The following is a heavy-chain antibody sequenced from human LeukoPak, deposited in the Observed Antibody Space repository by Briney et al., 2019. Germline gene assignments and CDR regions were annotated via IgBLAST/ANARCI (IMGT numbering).Heavy chain of an antibody. CDR3: ARAYLHYGSGSYVWFDP. Sequence: PSETLSLTCAVSGASISSSSYFWGWIRQPPGKGLEWIGYIYYSGSTNYNPSLKSRVTISVDTSKNQFSLKLSSVTAADTAVYYCARAYLHYGSGSYVWFDPWGQGTLVTVSS. V-gene: IGHV4-61*05. CDR2: IYYSGST. J-gene: IGHJ5*02. CDR1: GASISSSSYF. D-gene: IGHD3-10*01.